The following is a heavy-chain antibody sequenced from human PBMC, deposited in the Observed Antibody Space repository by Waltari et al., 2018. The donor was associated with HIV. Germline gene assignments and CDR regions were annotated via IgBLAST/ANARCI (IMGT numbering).Heavy chain of an antibody. J-gene: IGHJ4*02. D-gene: IGHD2-2*01. CDR1: GFTFSSYA. Sequence: QVQLVESGGGVVQPGRSLRLSCAASGFTFSSYAMHWVRQAQGKGLEWVAVISYDGSNKYYADSVKGRFTISRDNSKNTLYLQMNSLRAEDTAVYYCARDPQYCSSTSCSYYFDYWGQGTLATVSS. CDR2: ISYDGSNK. V-gene: IGHV3-30-3*01. CDR3: ARDPQYCSSTSCSYYFDY.